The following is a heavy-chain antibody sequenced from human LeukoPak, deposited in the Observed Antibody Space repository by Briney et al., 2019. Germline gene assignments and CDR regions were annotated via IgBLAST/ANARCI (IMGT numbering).Heavy chain of an antibody. CDR2: ISSSSSYT. D-gene: IGHD5-12*01. V-gene: IGHV3-21*01. Sequence: GGSLRLSCAASGFTFSSYSMNWVRQAPGKGLEWVSSISSSSSYTYYADSVKGRFTISRDNAKNSLYLQMNSLRAEDTAVYYCARDPVDSGWLDYWGQGTLVTVSS. CDR3: ARDPVDSGWLDY. J-gene: IGHJ4*02. CDR1: GFTFSSYS.